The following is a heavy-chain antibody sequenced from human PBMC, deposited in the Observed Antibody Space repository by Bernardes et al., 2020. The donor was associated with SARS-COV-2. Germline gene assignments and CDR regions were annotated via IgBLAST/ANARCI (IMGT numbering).Heavy chain of an antibody. D-gene: IGHD1-26*01. CDR3: ARDGRRGYDMDV. CDR2: ISGGSRTI. V-gene: IGHV3-48*01. J-gene: IGHJ6*02. CDR1: GFTFSSHS. Sequence: GGSLRLSCAASGFTFSSHSMNWVRQAPGKGLEWASYISGGSRTIYYADSVKGRFTISRDNAKNLLYLQMNSLRVEDTAVYFYARDGRRGYDMDVWGQGTTVAVSS.